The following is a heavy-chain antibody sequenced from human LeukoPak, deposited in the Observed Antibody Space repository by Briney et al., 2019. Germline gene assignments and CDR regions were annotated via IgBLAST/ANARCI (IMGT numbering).Heavy chain of an antibody. CDR1: GFTFSSYA. V-gene: IGHV3-30-3*01. CDR2: ISYDGSNK. Sequence: GGSLRLSCAASGFTFSSYAMHWVHQAPGKGLEWVAVISYDGSNKYYADSVKGRFTISRDNSKNTLYLQMNSLRAEDTAVYYCARVFYLYHPPLGYWGQGTLVTVSS. D-gene: IGHD2/OR15-2a*01. J-gene: IGHJ4*02. CDR3: ARVFYLYHPPLGY.